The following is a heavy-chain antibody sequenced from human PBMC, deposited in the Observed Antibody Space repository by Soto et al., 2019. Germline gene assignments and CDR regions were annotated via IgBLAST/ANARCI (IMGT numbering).Heavy chain of an antibody. J-gene: IGHJ6*04. D-gene: IGHD3-3*01. CDR2: ISHDGGTK. Sequence: VHLVESGGGVVQPGRSLRLSCAASGFTFKNYGMHWVRQAPGKGLEWVAVISHDGGTKHYADSVKGRFTIFRDDSKNTVSLHMTSLRPDDTAVYYCAKRITISGYGDYYYYGVDAWGEGTKVIVSS. V-gene: IGHV3-30*18. CDR1: GFTFKNYG. CDR3: AKRITISGYGDYYYYGVDA.